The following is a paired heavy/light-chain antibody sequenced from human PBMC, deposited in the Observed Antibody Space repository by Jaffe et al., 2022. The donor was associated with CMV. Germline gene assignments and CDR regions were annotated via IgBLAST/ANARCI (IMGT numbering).Light chain of an antibody. CDR2: WAS. CDR3: QQYYGTPFT. V-gene: IGKV4-1*01. Sequence: DIVMTQSPDSLAVSLGERATINCKSSQSILSSSNNNNYLAWYQQKPGQPPKLLISWASTRESGVPDRFSGSGSGTDFTLTISSLRAEDVAVYYCQQYYGTPFTFGPGTKVDIK. J-gene: IGKJ3*01. CDR1: QSILSSSNNNNY.
Heavy chain of an antibody. CDR1: GFIFSNAW. Sequence: EVQLVESGGGLVKPGGSLRLSCAASGFIFSNAWMSWVRQAPGKGLEWVGRIKSKKNGGTTDYAAPVKDRFIISRDDSKNTVYLEMSSLKIEDTGAYYCVKGAPSGTFFDYWGQGTLVTASS. CDR3: VKGAPSGTFFDY. J-gene: IGHJ4*02. CDR2: IKSKKNGGTT. V-gene: IGHV3-15*01. D-gene: IGHD1-26*01.